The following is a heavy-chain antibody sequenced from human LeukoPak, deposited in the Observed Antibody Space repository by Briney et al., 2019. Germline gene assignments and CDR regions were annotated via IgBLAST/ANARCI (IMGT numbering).Heavy chain of an antibody. J-gene: IGHJ4*02. Sequence: GASVKVSCKTSGGTLSRYAISWVRQAPGQGLEWMGWINPNSGGTNYAQKFQGRVTMTRDTSISTAYMELSRLRFDDTAVYYCARDPAIYYESDYYFDYWGQGTLVTVSS. CDR2: INPNSGGT. CDR3: ARDPAIYYESDYYFDY. CDR1: GGTLSRYA. D-gene: IGHD3-22*01. V-gene: IGHV1-2*02.